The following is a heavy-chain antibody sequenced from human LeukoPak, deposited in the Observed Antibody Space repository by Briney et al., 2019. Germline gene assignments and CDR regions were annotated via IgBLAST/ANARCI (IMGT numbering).Heavy chain of an antibody. V-gene: IGHV3-15*01. D-gene: IGHD6-19*01. J-gene: IGHJ4*02. CDR3: ATGLVFDN. Sequence: GGSLRLSCAGSGFTFSNAWINWVRQAPGKGLEWVGRIKSRPDGGTTDYAAPVKGRFTISRDDSKNTVYMQLNSLKIEDTAVYYCATGLVFDNWGQGTLVTVSS. CDR2: IKSRPDGGTT. CDR1: GFTFSNAW.